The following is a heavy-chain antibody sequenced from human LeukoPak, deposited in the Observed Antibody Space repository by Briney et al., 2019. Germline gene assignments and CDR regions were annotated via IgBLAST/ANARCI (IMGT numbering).Heavy chain of an antibody. CDR3: AKVWFGESLYAFDI. Sequence: GGSLRLSCAASGFTFSSYGMHWLRQAPGKGLEWGAVISYDGSNKYYADSVNGRFTIYRDNSKNTLYLQMNSLRADDTAVYYCAKVWFGESLYAFDIWGQGTMVTVSS. D-gene: IGHD3-10*01. CDR1: GFTFSSYG. CDR2: ISYDGSNK. J-gene: IGHJ3*02. V-gene: IGHV3-30*18.